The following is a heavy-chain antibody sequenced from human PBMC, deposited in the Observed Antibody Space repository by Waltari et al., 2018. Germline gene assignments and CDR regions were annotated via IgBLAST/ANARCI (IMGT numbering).Heavy chain of an antibody. CDR3: ARDFPIVATIRDGNY. J-gene: IGHJ4*02. V-gene: IGHV1-2*06. D-gene: IGHD5-12*01. Sequence: QVQLVQSGAEVKKPGASVKVSCKASGYTFTGYDMHWVRTAPGQGLEWMGRINPNSGGTNYAQKFQGRVTMTRDTSISTAYMELSRLRSDDTAVYYYARDFPIVATIRDGNYWGQGTLVTVSS. CDR1: GYTFTGYD. CDR2: INPNSGGT.